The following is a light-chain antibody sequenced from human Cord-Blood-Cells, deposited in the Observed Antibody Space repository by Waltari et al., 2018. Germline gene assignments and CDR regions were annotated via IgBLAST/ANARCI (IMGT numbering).Light chain of an antibody. J-gene: IGKJ3*01. CDR3: QQANSSPFT. CDR2: AAS. V-gene: IGKV1D-12*01. CDR1: QGISSW. Sequence: DIQMTHSPSSVSASVGDRVTITCRASQGISSWLAWYQQKTRKAPKLLIYAASSLQSGVPSTFSGSGSGTDVTLTISRLQPEYFAPYYCQQANSSPFTFGPATQVDIK.